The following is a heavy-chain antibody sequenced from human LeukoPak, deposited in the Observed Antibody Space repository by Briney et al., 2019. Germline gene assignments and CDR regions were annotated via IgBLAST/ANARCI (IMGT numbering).Heavy chain of an antibody. V-gene: IGHV3-23*01. CDR3: AKDCVKYSSSPIDY. J-gene: IGHJ4*02. CDR2: ISGGGGNT. D-gene: IGHD3-22*01. CDR1: GFTFSNHA. Sequence: PGGSLRLSCAASGFTFSNHAMNWVRRAPGKGLEWVSSISGGGGNTYYADSVKGRFTISRDNSKNTLYLQINSLRAEDTAIYYCAKDCVKYSSSPIDYWGQGTLVTVSS.